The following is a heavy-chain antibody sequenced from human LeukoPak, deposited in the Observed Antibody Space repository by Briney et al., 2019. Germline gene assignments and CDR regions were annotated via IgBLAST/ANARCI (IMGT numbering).Heavy chain of an antibody. D-gene: IGHD3-22*01. Sequence: GGSLRLSCAASGFSFSTYNMNWVRQAPGKGLEWVSSITTSSTYIYYADSVKGRFTISRDNAKNSLYLQMNSLRAEDTAVYYCARDRDPGYNDSSGYRRVNAFDIWGQGTMVTVSS. CDR2: ITTSSTYI. CDR3: ARDRDPGYNDSSGYRRVNAFDI. V-gene: IGHV3-21*01. CDR1: GFSFSTYN. J-gene: IGHJ3*02.